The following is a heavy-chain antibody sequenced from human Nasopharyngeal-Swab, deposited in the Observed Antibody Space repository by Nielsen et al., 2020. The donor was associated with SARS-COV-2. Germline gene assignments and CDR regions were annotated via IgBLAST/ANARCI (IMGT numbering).Heavy chain of an antibody. CDR2: ISYDGSNK. V-gene: IGHV3-30*04. D-gene: IGHD1-26*01. J-gene: IGHJ3*02. CDR3: ARPYSGSYYGAFDI. CDR1: GFTFSSYA. Sequence: GGSLKLSCAASGFTFSSYAMHWVRQAPGKGLEWVAVISYDGSNKYYADSVKGRFTISRDNSKNTLYLQMNSLRAEDTAVYYCARPYSGSYYGAFDIWGQGTMVTVSS.